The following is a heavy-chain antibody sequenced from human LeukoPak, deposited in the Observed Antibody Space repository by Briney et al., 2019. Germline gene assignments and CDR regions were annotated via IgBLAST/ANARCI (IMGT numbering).Heavy chain of an antibody. J-gene: IGHJ6*02. Sequence: SETLSLTCTVSGGSISSYYWSWIRQPPGKGLEWIGYIYYSGSTNYSPSLKSRVTISVDTSKNQFSLKLSSVTAADTAVYYCARHGGIAVAGTQRYYYYYGMDVWGQGTTVTVSS. CDR3: ARHGGIAVAGTQRYYYYYGMDV. V-gene: IGHV4-59*08. D-gene: IGHD6-19*01. CDR2: IYYSGST. CDR1: GGSISSYY.